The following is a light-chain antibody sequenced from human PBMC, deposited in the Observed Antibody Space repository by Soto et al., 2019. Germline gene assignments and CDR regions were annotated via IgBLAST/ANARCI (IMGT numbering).Light chain of an antibody. V-gene: IGKV3-15*01. J-gene: IGKJ4*01. Sequence: EIVMKQSPAALFVSPGEKSNLSCRASQSVSRNLAWYQQRPGQTPRLLIYGASTRATGIPDRFSARGSGTDFTLTIISLQSEDFAVYYCQQYHNWPLTFGGGTKVEIK. CDR1: QSVSRN. CDR2: GAS. CDR3: QQYHNWPLT.